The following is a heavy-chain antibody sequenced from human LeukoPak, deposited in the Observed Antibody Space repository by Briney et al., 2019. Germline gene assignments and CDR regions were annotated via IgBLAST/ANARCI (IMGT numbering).Heavy chain of an antibody. CDR2: IYSSGST. V-gene: IGHV4-59*01. D-gene: IGHD3-10*01. CDR1: GGSISSYY. Sequence: SETLSLTCTVSGGSISSYYWSWLRQSPGKGLEWIGYIYSSGSTNYNPSLKSRVTISVDTSKNQFSLKLSSVTAADTAVYYCATMVQGVHTYFGSWGQGNLVAVSS. CDR3: ATMVQGVHTYFGS. J-gene: IGHJ4*02.